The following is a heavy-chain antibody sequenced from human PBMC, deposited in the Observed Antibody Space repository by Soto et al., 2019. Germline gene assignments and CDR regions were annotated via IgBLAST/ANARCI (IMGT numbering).Heavy chain of an antibody. CDR2: SSNSGTYT. D-gene: IGHD3-10*02. CDR3: ARSGDNYNVLDY. CDR1: GFTFSDYY. Sequence: QVQLVESGGGLVKPGGSLRLSCVASGFTFSDYYMSWVRQAPGKGLEWLSYSSNSGTYTKYAGSVKGRFSISRVNAKNSLYLQINSLRGEDTAIYYCARSGDNYNVLDYWGQGTPVTVSS. J-gene: IGHJ4*02. V-gene: IGHV3-11*06.